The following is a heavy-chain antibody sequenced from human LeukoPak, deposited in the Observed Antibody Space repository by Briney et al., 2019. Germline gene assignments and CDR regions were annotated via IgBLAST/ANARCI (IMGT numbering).Heavy chain of an antibody. CDR3: AKAPPKGYDFWSGYSHFDY. CDR2: ISGSGGST. D-gene: IGHD3-3*01. V-gene: IGHV3-23*01. J-gene: IGHJ4*02. CDR1: GFTFSRSA. Sequence: VQPGGSLRLSCAASGFTFSRSAMSWVRRAPGKGLEWVSAISGSGGSTYYADSVKGRFTISRDNSKNTLYLQMNSLRAEDTAVYYCAKAPPKGYDFWSGYSHFDYWGQGTLVTVSS.